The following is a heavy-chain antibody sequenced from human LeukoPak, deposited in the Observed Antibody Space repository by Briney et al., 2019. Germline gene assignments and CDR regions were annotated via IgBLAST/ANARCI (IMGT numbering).Heavy chain of an antibody. Sequence: PGVSLRLSCAASGFTFSDYYMSWIRQAPGKGLEWVANIKQDGSEKKYVDSVKGRFTISRDNAKNSLYLQMNSLRAEDTAMYYCMTASRSSSWPPPTWGQGTLVTVSS. V-gene: IGHV3-7*01. CDR1: GFTFSDYY. CDR3: MTASRSSSWPPPT. CDR2: IKQDGSEK. J-gene: IGHJ5*02. D-gene: IGHD6-13*01.